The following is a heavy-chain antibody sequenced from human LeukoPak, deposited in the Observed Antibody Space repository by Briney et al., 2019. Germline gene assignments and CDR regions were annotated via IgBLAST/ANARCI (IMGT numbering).Heavy chain of an antibody. V-gene: IGHV3-23*01. J-gene: IGHJ4*02. D-gene: IGHD2-15*01. CDR3: AKDFRIGSSAHFDY. Sequence: GGSLRLSCTASGFTLSSYAVTWVRQAPRKGLEWASTISGSGVSTYYADSVKGRFSISRDNSKNTLYLQMDSLRGEDTAVYYCAKDFRIGSSAHFDYWGRGALVTVSS. CDR1: GFTLSSYA. CDR2: ISGSGVST.